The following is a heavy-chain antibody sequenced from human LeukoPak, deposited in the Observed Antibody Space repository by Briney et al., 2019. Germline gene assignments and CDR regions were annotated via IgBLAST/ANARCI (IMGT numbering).Heavy chain of an antibody. D-gene: IGHD3-10*01. CDR2: ISSSSSYI. V-gene: IGHV3-21*01. Sequence: GGSLRLSCAVSGFTFSSYSMNWVRQAPGKGLEWVSSISSSSSYIYYADSVKGRFTISRDNAKNSLYLQMNSLRAEDTAVYYCARDGPEGSYTYDAFDIWGQGTMVTVSS. CDR1: GFTFSSYS. CDR3: ARDGPEGSYTYDAFDI. J-gene: IGHJ3*02.